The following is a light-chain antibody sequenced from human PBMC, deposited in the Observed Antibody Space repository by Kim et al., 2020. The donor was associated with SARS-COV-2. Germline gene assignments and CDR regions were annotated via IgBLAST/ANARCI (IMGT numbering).Light chain of an antibody. CDR1: SSDVGCYNY. CDR3: SSYAGSDNLV. V-gene: IGLV2-8*01. Sequence: GQSVTISCTGTSSDVGCYNYVSWDQQHPGKAPKFMIYEVSKRPSGVPDRFSGSKSGNTASLTVSGLQAEDEADYYCSSYAGSDNLVFGGGTQLTVL. CDR2: EVS. J-gene: IGLJ3*02.